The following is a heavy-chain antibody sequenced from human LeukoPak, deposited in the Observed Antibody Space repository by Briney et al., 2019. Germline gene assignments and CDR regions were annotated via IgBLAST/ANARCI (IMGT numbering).Heavy chain of an antibody. J-gene: IGHJ4*02. V-gene: IGHV3-49*04. CDR1: GFTFGDYP. CDR2: IKTKTYGETT. Sequence: PGGSLRLSCTASGFTFGDYPMIWVRQAPGKGLEWVGFIKTKTYGETTQYAASVEGRFSISRDDSKSLAYLQMNSLKTEDTAMYYCAKGPRDYDSSSYYRYFDCWGQGTLVTVSS. CDR3: AKGPRDYDSSSYYRYFDC. D-gene: IGHD3-22*01.